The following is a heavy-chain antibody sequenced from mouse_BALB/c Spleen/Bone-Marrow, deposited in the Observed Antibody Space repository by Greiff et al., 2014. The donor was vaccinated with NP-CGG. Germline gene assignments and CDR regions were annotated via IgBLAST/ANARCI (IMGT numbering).Heavy chain of an antibody. D-gene: IGHD2-4*01. CDR1: GFTFSNYG. V-gene: IGHV5-9-2*01. CDR3: ARHAYYDQTEVSFVY. CDR2: ISGGGSYT. Sequence: EVQLVESGGGLVKSGGSLKLSCAASGFTFSNYGMSRVRQTPEKRLEWVATISGGGSYTFYSDSVKGRFTISRDNAKNNLYQQLSSLRSEDTALYYCARHAYYDQTEVSFVYWGQGTLVTVSA. J-gene: IGHJ3*01.